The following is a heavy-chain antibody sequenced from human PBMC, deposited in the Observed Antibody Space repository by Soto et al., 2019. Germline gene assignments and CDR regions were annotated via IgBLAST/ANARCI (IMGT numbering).Heavy chain of an antibody. CDR2: IIPVFNSA. Sequence: QVRLVQSGAEVKKPGSSVKVSCKASGYTFSSYTINWVRPAPGQGLELMGGIIPVFNSATYAQKFQGRVTITADESTSTAYLELRSLRSEDMAVYYCARIGDGNQRPFDYWGQGTLVTVSS. D-gene: IGHD6-25*01. V-gene: IGHV1-69*01. CDR3: ARIGDGNQRPFDY. J-gene: IGHJ4*02. CDR1: GYTFSSYT.